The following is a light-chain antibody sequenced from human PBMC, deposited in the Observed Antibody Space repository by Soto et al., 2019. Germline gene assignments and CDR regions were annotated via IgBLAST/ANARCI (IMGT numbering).Light chain of an antibody. CDR1: SSDVGGYNF. V-gene: IGLV2-14*01. CDR3: SSYTTSNTHLL. CDR2: QVR. Sequence: QSALTQPASVSGSPGQSVTISCTGTSSDVGGYNFVSWYQQHPGKAPKLLIYQVRNRPPGLSNRFTGSKSGNTASLTISGLQAEDEADYYCSSYTTSNTHLLFGGGTQLTVL. J-gene: IGLJ2*01.